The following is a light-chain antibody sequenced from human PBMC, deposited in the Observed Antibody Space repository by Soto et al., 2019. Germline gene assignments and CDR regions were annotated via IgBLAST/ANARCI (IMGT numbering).Light chain of an antibody. Sequence: DIVMSRSPESLDLSISERAPITCKSSQSVLYSSNNKNHLAWYQQKPGQPPKLLIYWASTRESGVPDRFSGSGSGTDFTLTISSLQAEDVAVYYCQQYYSSPPTFGQGAKVDI. CDR2: WAS. CDR1: QSVLYSSNNKNH. V-gene: IGKV4-1*01. CDR3: QQYYSSPPT. J-gene: IGKJ1*01.